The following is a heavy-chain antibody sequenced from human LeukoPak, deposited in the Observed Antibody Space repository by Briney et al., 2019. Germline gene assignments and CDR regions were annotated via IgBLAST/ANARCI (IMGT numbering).Heavy chain of an antibody. J-gene: IGHJ4*02. D-gene: IGHD2-15*01. V-gene: IGHV3-23*01. CDR2: ISTTGGNT. CDR1: GFTFSNYA. Sequence: GGSLRLSCAASGFTFSNYAMSWVRQAPGKGLEWVSTISTTGGNTYYADSVKGRFTISRDNSKNTQFLQMNSLRGEDTAVYYCLGYCSGGSCYSGAHWGQGTLVTVYS. CDR3: LGYCSGGSCYSGAH.